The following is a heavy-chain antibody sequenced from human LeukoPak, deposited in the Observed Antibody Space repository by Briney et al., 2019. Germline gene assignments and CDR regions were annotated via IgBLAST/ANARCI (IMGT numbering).Heavy chain of an antibody. J-gene: IGHJ4*02. CDR3: AKDLGSGWTTGPHHYFDS. CDR2: IRFDGSNT. Sequence: PGGSLRLSCAASGFTFSSHGIHWVRQAPAKGLEWVAFIRFDGSNTYYVDSVKGRFTISRDNSKNTLYLQMSSLRPEDTAVYYCAKDLGSGWTTGPHHYFDSWGQGALVTVSS. CDR1: GFTFSSHG. D-gene: IGHD6-19*01. V-gene: IGHV3-30*02.